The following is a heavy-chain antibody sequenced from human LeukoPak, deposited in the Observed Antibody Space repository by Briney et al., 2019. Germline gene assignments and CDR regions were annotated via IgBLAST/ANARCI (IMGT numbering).Heavy chain of an antibody. CDR3: AKVYDSSGYLFDY. J-gene: IGHJ4*02. V-gene: IGHV3-23*01. D-gene: IGHD3-22*01. Sequence: GGSLRLSCAASGFTFSSYAMSWVRQAPGKGLEWVSAISGSGGSTYYADSVKARFTLPRDNPKNTLYLQMNRLRAEGTAVYYCAKVYDSSGYLFDYWGEGTLVTASS. CDR2: ISGSGGST. CDR1: GFTFSSYA.